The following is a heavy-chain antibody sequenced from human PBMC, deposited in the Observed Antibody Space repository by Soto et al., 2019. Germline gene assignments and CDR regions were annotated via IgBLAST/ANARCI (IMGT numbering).Heavy chain of an antibody. Sequence: EVQLVESGGGLVQPGGSLRLSCADSGFTFSTSWMNWVRQAPGKGLEWVAGIKEDGSEKYYVDSVKGRFTICKDNAENSLELHMNRLRVEVTAVYYCVRDRGYNAFDYWGLGTLVTVSS. CDR1: GFTFSTSW. J-gene: IGHJ4*02. D-gene: IGHD5-18*01. CDR3: VRDRGYNAFDY. CDR2: IKEDGSEK. V-gene: IGHV3-7*01.